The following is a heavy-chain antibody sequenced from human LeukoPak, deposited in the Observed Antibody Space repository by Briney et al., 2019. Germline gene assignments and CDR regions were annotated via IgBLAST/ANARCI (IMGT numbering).Heavy chain of an antibody. CDR3: ARDKVGDYYYYGMDV. CDR1: GFTVSSNY. V-gene: IGHV3-66*01. J-gene: IGHJ6*02. Sequence: GALRLSCAASGFTVSSNYMSWVRQAPGKGLEWVSVIYSGGSTYYADSVKGRFTISRGNSKNTLYLQMNSLRAEDTAVYYCARDKVGDYYYYGMDVWGQGTTVTVSS. CDR2: IYSGGST. D-gene: IGHD3-10*01.